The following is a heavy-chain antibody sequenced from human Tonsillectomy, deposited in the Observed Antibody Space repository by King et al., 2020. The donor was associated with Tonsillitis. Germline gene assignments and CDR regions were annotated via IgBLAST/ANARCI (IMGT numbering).Heavy chain of an antibody. CDR3: AGEIFENHAQYYYVSSGYYFDY. CDR1: GGSISSSSYY. V-gene: IGHV4-39*07. Sequence: LQLQESGPGLVKPSETLSLTCTVSGGSISSSSYYWGWIRQPPGKGLEWIGSIYYSGSTYYNPSLKSRVTISVDTSKNQFSLKLSSVTAADTAVYYCAGEIFENHAQYYYVSSGYYFDYCGQGTLVTVSS. CDR2: IYYSGST. J-gene: IGHJ4*02. D-gene: IGHD3-22*01.